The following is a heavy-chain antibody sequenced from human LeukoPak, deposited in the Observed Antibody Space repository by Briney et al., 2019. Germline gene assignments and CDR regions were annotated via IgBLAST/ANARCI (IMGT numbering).Heavy chain of an antibody. CDR2: FDPEDGET. Sequence: ASVKVSCKVSGYTLTELSMHWVRQAPGKGLEWMGGFDPEDGETIYAQKFQGRVTMTKDTSTDTAYMELSSLRSEDTAVYYCARDRHQGAFDMWGQGTMVIVSS. V-gene: IGHV1-24*01. J-gene: IGHJ3*02. CDR3: ARDRHQGAFDM. D-gene: IGHD2-2*01. CDR1: GYTLTELS.